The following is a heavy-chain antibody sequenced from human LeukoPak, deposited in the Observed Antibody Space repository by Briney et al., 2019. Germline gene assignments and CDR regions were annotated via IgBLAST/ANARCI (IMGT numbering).Heavy chain of an antibody. CDR2: ISACNGNT. V-gene: IGHV1-18*01. Sequence: ASVKVSCKASGYTFTTYGISWVRQAPGQGLEWMGWISACNGNTNYAQKLQGRVTMTTDTSTSTAYMELRSLRSDDTAVYYCTRDWSCSGGSCYNCFDPWGQGTLVTVSS. CDR3: TRDWSCSGGSCYNCFDP. J-gene: IGHJ5*02. D-gene: IGHD2-15*01. CDR1: GYTFTTYG.